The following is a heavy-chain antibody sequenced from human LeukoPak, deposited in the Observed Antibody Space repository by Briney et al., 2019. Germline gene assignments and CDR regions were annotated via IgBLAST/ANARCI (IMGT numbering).Heavy chain of an antibody. Sequence: PSETLSLTCAVYGGSFSGYYWSWIRQPPGKGLEWIGEINHSGSTNYNPSLKSRVTISVDTSKNQFSLKLSSVTSADTAVYYCARGRGWTGYYFDYWGQGTLVTVSS. CDR1: GGSFSGYY. CDR3: ARGRGWTGYYFDY. V-gene: IGHV4-34*01. CDR2: INHSGST. J-gene: IGHJ4*02. D-gene: IGHD2-15*01.